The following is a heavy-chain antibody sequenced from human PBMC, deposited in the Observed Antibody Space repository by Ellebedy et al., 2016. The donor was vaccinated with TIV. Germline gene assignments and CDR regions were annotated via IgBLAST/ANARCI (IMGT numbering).Heavy chain of an antibody. V-gene: IGHV3-48*01. CDR3: ARGTGTTSFVLDY. Sequence: PGGSLRLSCAASGFTFSTYSMNWVRQAPGKGLEWVSYISGISSSMYYADSVKGRFTIYRDNAKNSLYLQINSLRAEDTAVYYCARGTGTTSFVLDYWGQGTLVTVSS. D-gene: IGHD1-1*01. J-gene: IGHJ4*02. CDR1: GFTFSTYS. CDR2: ISGISSSM.